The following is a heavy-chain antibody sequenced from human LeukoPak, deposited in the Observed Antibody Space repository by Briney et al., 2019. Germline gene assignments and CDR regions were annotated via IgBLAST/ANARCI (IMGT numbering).Heavy chain of an antibody. D-gene: IGHD1-26*01. CDR1: GGSVSSGSCF. V-gene: IGHV4-61*01. CDR3: ARLAKIENRSLAYYFDY. Sequence: SETLSLTCTVSGGSVSSGSCFWSWIRQPPGKGLEWIGYIHYSGRTNYNPSLESRVTISADTSKNQFSLKLISVTAADTAVYYCARLAKIENRSLAYYFDYWGQGTLVTVSS. CDR2: IHYSGRT. J-gene: IGHJ4*02.